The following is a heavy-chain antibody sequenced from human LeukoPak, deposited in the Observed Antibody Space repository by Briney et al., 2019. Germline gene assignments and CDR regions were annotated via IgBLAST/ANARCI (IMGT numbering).Heavy chain of an antibody. CDR1: GFTFSSYS. CDR3: ARAKRNGFDT. V-gene: IGHV3-48*01. J-gene: IGHJ3*02. Sequence: GGSLRLSCAASGFTFSSYSMNWVRQAPGKGLEWVSYISSSSSTIYYADSVKGRFTISRDNAKNSLYLQMNSLRAEDTAVYYCARAKRNGFDTWGQGTMVTVS. CDR2: ISSSSSTI.